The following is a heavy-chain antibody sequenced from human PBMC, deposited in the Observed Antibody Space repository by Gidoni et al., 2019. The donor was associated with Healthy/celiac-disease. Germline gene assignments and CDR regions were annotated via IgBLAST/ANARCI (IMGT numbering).Heavy chain of an antibody. CDR3: ARDSRRGGGSYLGWFDP. J-gene: IGHJ5*02. Sequence: EVQLVESGGGLVKPGGSLRLSCAAPGFTFSSHSMNWVRQAPGKGLEWVSSISSSSSYIYYADSVKGRFTISRDNAKNSLYLQMNSLRAEDTAVYYCARDSRRGGGSYLGWFDPWGQGTLVTVSS. V-gene: IGHV3-21*01. CDR2: ISSSSSYI. CDR1: GFTFSSHS. D-gene: IGHD1-26*01.